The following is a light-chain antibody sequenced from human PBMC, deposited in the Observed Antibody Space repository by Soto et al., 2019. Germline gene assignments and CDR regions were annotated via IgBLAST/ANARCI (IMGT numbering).Light chain of an antibody. Sequence: EIVLTQSPGTLSLSPGERATLSCRASQSVSSSYLAWYQQKPGQAPRLLIYGASSRATGIPDRFSGSGSGKAFTLTISILEPEDLSVYSCTQSGSSPRFTFGPRTKVHI. CDR3: TQSGSSPRFT. CDR2: GAS. CDR1: QSVSSSY. V-gene: IGKV3-20*01. J-gene: IGKJ3*01.